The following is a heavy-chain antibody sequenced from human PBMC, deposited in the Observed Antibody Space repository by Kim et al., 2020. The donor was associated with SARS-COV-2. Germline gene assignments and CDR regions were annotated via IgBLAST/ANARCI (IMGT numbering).Heavy chain of an antibody. V-gene: IGHV1-58*02. CDR3: AADPAYSGSYHAGYYYYGMDV. CDR2: IVVGSGNT. Sequence: SVKVSCKASGFTFTSSAMQWVRQARGQRLEWIGWIVVGSGNTNYAQKFQERVTITRDMSTSTAYMELSSLRSEDTAVYYCAADPAYSGSYHAGYYYYGMDVWGQGTTVTVSS. D-gene: IGHD1-26*01. CDR1: GFTFTSSA. J-gene: IGHJ6*02.